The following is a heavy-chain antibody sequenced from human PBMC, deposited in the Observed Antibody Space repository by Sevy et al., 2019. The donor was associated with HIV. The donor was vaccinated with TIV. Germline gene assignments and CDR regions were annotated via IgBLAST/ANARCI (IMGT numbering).Heavy chain of an antibody. CDR3: VRDSWLRPSNSPYYFDF. CDR2: IKQDGSEK. CDR1: GFTLRDHR. J-gene: IGHJ4*02. D-gene: IGHD5-12*01. Sequence: GGSLSLSCTASGFTLRDHRMTWVRQAPGQGLQWVANIKQDGSEKYYVDSVKGRFTISRDNAKKSLYLQMDSLRAEDTAVYYCVRDSWLRPSNSPYYFDFWGQGTLVTVSS. V-gene: IGHV3-7*03.